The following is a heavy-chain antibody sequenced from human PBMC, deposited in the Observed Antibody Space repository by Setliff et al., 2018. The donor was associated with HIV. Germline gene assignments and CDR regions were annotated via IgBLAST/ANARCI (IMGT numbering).Heavy chain of an antibody. V-gene: IGHV1-2*04. CDR2: INPNSGGT. J-gene: IGHJ6*02. D-gene: IGHD4-17*01. CDR3: ARGGLGGDYGVGVFYYYYYGMDV. CDR1: GYTFTGYY. Sequence: GASVKVSCKASGYTFTGYYMHWVRQAPGQGLEWMGSINPNSGGTNYAQKFQGWVTMTRDTSISTAYMELSRLRSDDTSVYYCARGGLGGDYGVGVFYYYYYGMDVWGQGTTVTVSS.